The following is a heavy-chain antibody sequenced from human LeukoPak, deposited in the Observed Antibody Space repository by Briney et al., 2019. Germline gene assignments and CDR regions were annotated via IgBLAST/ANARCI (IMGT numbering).Heavy chain of an antibody. J-gene: IGHJ2*01. Sequence: GGSLRLSCAASGFTFSSYSMNWVRQAPGKGLEWVSSISSSGGYIYNADSVKGRFTISRDNAKNSLYLQMNSLRAEDTDVYYCARALAVAGTDWYFDLWGRGTLVTVSS. V-gene: IGHV3-21*01. D-gene: IGHD6-19*01. CDR3: ARALAVAGTDWYFDL. CDR1: GFTFSSYS. CDR2: ISSSGGYI.